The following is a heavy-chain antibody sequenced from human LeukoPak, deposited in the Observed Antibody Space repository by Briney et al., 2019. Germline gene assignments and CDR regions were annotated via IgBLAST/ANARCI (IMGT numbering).Heavy chain of an antibody. CDR3: ARWTADPMYDY. Sequence: SETLSLTCTVSGGSISSHYWSWIRQPPGKGLEWIGYIYYSGSTNYNPSLKSRVTISVDTSKNQFPLKLSSVTAADTAVYYCARWTADPMYDYWGQGTLVTVSS. CDR1: GGSISSHY. D-gene: IGHD2-21*02. J-gene: IGHJ4*02. V-gene: IGHV4-59*11. CDR2: IYYSGST.